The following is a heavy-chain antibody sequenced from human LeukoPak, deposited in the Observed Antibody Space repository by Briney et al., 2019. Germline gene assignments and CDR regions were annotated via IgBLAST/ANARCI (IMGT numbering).Heavy chain of an antibody. Sequence: GGSLRLSCAASGLTFTSYAMSWVRQTPGKGLEWVSAISGSGDSTYYADSVKGRFTISRDNSKNTLYLQMNSLRADDTAVYYCAKGRSGNYYAFDYWGQGTLVTVSS. CDR1: GLTFTSYA. CDR2: ISGSGDST. CDR3: AKGRSGNYYAFDY. D-gene: IGHD1-26*01. J-gene: IGHJ4*02. V-gene: IGHV3-23*01.